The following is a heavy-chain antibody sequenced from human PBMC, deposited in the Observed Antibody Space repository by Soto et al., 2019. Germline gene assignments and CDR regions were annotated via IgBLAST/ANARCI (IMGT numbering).Heavy chain of an antibody. V-gene: IGHV4-39*01. D-gene: IGHD7-27*01. CDR1: GASISSNSYY. J-gene: IGHJ5*02. Sequence: QLQLQESGPGLVKPSETLSLTCTVSGASISSNSYYWGWIRQPPGKGLEWIGTIYYSGSTYYNPSLKSRVTMSVDTSKNQFSLKASSVTAADTAVYYCARQDGRAWGRFDPWGQGTLVTVSS. CDR3: ARQDGRAWGRFDP. CDR2: IYYSGST.